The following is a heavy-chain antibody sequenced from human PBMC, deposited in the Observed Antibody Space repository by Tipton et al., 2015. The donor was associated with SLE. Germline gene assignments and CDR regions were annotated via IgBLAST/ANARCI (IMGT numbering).Heavy chain of an antibody. Sequence: TLSLTCTVSGGSISSSSYYWGWIRQPPGKGLEWIGEINHSGSTNYNPSLKSRVTISVDTSKNQFSLKLSSVTAADTAVYYCARGRSTSLPMDVWGKGTTVPVS. V-gene: IGHV4-39*07. CDR2: INHSGST. D-gene: IGHD2-2*01. J-gene: IGHJ6*03. CDR3: ARGRSTSLPMDV. CDR1: GGSISSSSYY.